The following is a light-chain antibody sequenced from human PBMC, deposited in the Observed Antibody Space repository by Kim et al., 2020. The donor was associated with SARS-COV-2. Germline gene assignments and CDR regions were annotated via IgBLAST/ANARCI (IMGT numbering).Light chain of an antibody. J-gene: IGKJ1*01. CDR3: QQYNNWPAWT. Sequence: SPGERAALSCRASQSVSSNLAWYQQKPGQAPRRLIYGASTSATGIPARFSGSGSGTEFTLTISSLQSEDFAVYYCQQYNNWPAWTFGQGTKVDIK. V-gene: IGKV3-15*01. CDR1: QSVSSN. CDR2: GAS.